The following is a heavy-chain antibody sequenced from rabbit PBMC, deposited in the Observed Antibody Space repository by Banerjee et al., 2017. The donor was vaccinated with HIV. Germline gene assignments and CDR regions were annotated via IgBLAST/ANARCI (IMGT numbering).Heavy chain of an antibody. J-gene: IGHJ6*01. CDR1: GFSFSSSYY. CDR2: IDAGSSGST. Sequence: QEQLVESGGGLVQPEGSLTLTCTASGFSFSSSYYMCWVRQAPGKGLEWIACIDAGSSGSTYYASWAKGRFTISKTSSTTVTLQMTSLTAADTATYFCARDRVYYSSGWGEGLKLWGPGTLVTVS. D-gene: IGHD4-1*01. V-gene: IGHV1S45*01. CDR3: ARDRVYYSSGWGEGLKL.